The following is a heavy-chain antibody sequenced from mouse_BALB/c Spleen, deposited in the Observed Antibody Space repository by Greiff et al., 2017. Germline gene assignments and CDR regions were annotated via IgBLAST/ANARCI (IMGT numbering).Heavy chain of an antibody. CDR3: ARNRVITTGYAMDY. D-gene: IGHD2-4*01. J-gene: IGHJ4*01. CDR1: GFSLTSYG. V-gene: IGHV2-2*02. CDR2: IWSGGST. Sequence: VQLVESGPGLVQPSQSLSITCTVSGFSLTSYGVHWVRQSPGKGLEWLGVIWSGGSTDYNAAFISRLSISKDNSKSQVFFKMNSLQANDTAIYYCARNRVITTGYAMDYWGQGTSVTVSS.